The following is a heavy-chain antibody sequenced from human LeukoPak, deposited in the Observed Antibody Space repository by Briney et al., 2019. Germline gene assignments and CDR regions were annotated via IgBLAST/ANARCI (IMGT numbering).Heavy chain of an antibody. CDR2: ISAYNGNA. J-gene: IGHJ4*02. CDR1: GYTLISYG. V-gene: IGHV1-18*01. D-gene: IGHD6-19*01. Sequence: ASVKVSFKDSGYTLISYGINWVRQAPGQGLEWMGWISAYNGNANYVQKFNGRGTMTTDTSTSTAYMELWSLRSDDTAVYYCARDLYASGSYSGDYWGQGTLVTVSS. CDR3: ARDLYASGSYSGDY.